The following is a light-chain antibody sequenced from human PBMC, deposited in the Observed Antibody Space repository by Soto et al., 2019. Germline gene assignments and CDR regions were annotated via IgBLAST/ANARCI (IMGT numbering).Light chain of an antibody. V-gene: IGLV3-21*04. J-gene: IGLJ2*01. Sequence: SYELTQPPSVSVAPGKTASISCGGNNIGSKGVHWYQQKPGQAPVLVIYSDTDLPPVIPERFSGSNSANLATLTISRVEAGYEADYYYQVWDCGSAHVVFGGGTKLTVL. CDR2: SDT. CDR3: QVWDCGSAHVV. CDR1: NIGSKG.